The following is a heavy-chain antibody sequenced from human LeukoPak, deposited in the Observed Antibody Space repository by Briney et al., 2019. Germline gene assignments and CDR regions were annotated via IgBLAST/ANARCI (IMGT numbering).Heavy chain of an antibody. CDR2: INSGGST. Sequence: GGSLRLSCAASGFTFSNYEFNWVRQAPGKGLEWVSAINSGGSTYYADSLKGRFTISRDSSKNTLYLKMNSLRADDTAVYYCAKDWPSEWQQLPDYDAFDIWGQGTMVTVSS. CDR1: GFTFSNYE. D-gene: IGHD6-13*01. V-gene: IGHV3-23*01. CDR3: AKDWPSEWQQLPDYDAFDI. J-gene: IGHJ3*02.